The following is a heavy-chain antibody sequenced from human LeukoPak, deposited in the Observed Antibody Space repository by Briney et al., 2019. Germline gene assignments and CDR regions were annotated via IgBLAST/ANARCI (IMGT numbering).Heavy chain of an antibody. D-gene: IGHD5-24*01. Sequence: ASVKVSCKASGFTFTSDEINWLRQATGQGLEWMGWMNPNSGNTAYAQNFQGRVTMTRDTSISTAFMELSSLRSEDTAVYYCARGPPWRGFEIWGQGTMVTVSS. CDR2: MNPNSGNT. J-gene: IGHJ3*02. CDR1: GFTFTSDE. V-gene: IGHV1-8*01. CDR3: ARGPPWRGFEI.